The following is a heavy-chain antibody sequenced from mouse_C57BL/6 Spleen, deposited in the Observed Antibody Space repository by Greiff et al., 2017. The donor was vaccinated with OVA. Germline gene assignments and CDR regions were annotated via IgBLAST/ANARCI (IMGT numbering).Heavy chain of an antibody. D-gene: IGHD2-3*01. V-gene: IGHV1-82*01. CDR2: IYPGDGDT. CDR1: GYAFSSSW. J-gene: IGHJ2*01. CDR3: ARSGGYDGYSFDY. Sequence: QVQLQQSGPELVKPGASVKISCKASGYAFSSSWMNWVKQRPGKGLEWIGRIYPGDGDTNYNGKFKGKATLTADKSSSTAYMQLSSLTSEDSAVYFCARSGGYDGYSFDYWGQGTTLTVSS.